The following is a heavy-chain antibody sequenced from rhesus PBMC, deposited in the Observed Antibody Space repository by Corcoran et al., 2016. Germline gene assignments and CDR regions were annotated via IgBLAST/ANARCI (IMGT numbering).Heavy chain of an antibody. CDR1: GGSITSSYYF. CDR2: ISYSGTP. V-gene: IGHV4-122*02. CDR3: ASLPGIVAGLLDV. J-gene: IGHJ5-2*02. D-gene: IGHD6-31*01. Sequence: QVQLQESGPGLVKSSETLSLTCAVSGGSITSSYYFWSWIRQAPGKGLAWMGYISYSGTPSYNPSLKSRYTISRDASKNWFSLKLTSVTAADAAVYYCASLPGIVAGLLDVWGRGALVTVSS.